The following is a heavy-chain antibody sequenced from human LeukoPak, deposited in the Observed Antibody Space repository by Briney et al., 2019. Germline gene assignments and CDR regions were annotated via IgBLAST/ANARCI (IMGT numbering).Heavy chain of an antibody. D-gene: IGHD3-16*01. J-gene: IGHJ5*02. CDR2: ISGSGGST. CDR1: GFTFSRLS. V-gene: IGHV3-23*01. CDR3: AKFGQEGWFDP. Sequence: GGSLRLSCTASGFTFSRLSMNWVRQAPGKGLEWVSAISGSGGSTYYADSVKGRFTISRDNSKNTLYLQMNSLRAEDTAVYYCAKFGQEGWFDPWGQGTLVTVSS.